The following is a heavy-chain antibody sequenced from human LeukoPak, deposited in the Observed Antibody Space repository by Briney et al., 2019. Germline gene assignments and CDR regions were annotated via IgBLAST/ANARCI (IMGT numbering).Heavy chain of an antibody. V-gene: IGHV4-59*01. Sequence: SETLPLTCSVSGDSITGYSWSWIRQTPGKGLEWIGYIYYNGDTHYNPSLNSRLSMSVDTPKKQFSLNLRSVTAADTAVYYCVRGPYGSSISNWFDPWGQGLLVTVSS. D-gene: IGHD3-10*01. J-gene: IGHJ5*02. CDR2: IYYNGDT. CDR1: GDSITGYS. CDR3: VRGPYGSSISNWFDP.